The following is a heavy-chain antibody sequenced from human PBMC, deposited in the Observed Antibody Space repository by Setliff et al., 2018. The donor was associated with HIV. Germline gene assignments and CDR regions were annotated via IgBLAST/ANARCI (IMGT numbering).Heavy chain of an antibody. V-gene: IGHV4-39*07. J-gene: IGHJ2*01. CDR1: GYSISSSSYC. Sequence: LSLTCTVSGYSISSSSYCWDWIRQPPGKGLEWIGSIYYSGSTYYNPSLKSRVTISVDTSKNQFSLKLSSVTAADTAVYYCARDFRIGWAVQDYWYFDLWGRGTLVTVSS. CDR3: ARDFRIGWAVQDYWYFDL. D-gene: IGHD1-26*01. CDR2: IYYSGST.